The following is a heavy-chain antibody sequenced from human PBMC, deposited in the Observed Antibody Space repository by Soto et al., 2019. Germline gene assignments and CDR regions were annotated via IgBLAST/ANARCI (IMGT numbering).Heavy chain of an antibody. J-gene: IGHJ5*02. V-gene: IGHV1-18*01. CDR1: GSTFSSHG. D-gene: IGHD3-3*01. Sequence: ASVTVSCKASGSTFSSHGIIWVRQAPGQGLEWMGWISGYNGNAKYAQRFQGRVTMTTDTSTSTVYMDLRSLGSDDSAVYYCARGTLSYYDFWSGQKYNWFDPWGQGTLVTVSS. CDR2: ISGYNGNA. CDR3: ARGTLSYYDFWSGQKYNWFDP.